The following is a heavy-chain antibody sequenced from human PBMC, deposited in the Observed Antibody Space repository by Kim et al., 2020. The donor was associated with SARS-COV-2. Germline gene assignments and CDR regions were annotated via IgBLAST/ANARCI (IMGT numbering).Heavy chain of an antibody. J-gene: IGHJ6*02. CDR2: IYYSGST. CDR1: GGSISSYY. D-gene: IGHD2-15*01. CDR3: ARVAGPAHYYYGMDV. V-gene: IGHV4-59*01. Sequence: SETLSLTCTVSGGSISSYYWSWIRQPPGKGLEWIGYIYYSGSTNYNPSLKSRVTISVDTSKNQFSLKLSSVTAADTAVYYCARVAGPAHYYYGMDVWGQGTTVTVSS.